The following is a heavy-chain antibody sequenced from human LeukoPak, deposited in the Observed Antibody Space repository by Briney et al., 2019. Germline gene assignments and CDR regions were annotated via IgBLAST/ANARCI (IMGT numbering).Heavy chain of an antibody. CDR3: VRDDDYERDDIWYDALDV. J-gene: IGHJ3*01. V-gene: IGHV3-7*01. Sequence: GGSLRLSCAGSGFIFSNYWMTWVRQAPGKGLEWVANIRHDGNRQNYLDSVEGRFSISRDNAQNSLFLQMNNLRVEDTGIYYCVRDDDYERDDIWYDALDVWGPGTRVTVSS. D-gene: IGHD3-22*01. CDR1: GFIFSNYW. CDR2: IRHDGNRQ.